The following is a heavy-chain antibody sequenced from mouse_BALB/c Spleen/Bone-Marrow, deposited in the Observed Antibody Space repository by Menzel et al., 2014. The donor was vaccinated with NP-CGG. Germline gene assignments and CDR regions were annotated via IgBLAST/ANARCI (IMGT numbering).Heavy chain of an antibody. V-gene: IGHV14-3*02. CDR2: LDPANGNT. CDR1: GFNIKDTY. J-gene: IGHJ3*01. D-gene: IGHD1-1*01. Sequence: VQLQQSGAELVEPGASVKLSCTASGFNIKDTYMHWVKQRPEQGLEWIGRLDPANGNTKYDPKFQGKATITADTSSNTAYLQLSSLTSEDTAVYYGASYSYGSAWFAYWGQGTLVTVSA. CDR3: ASYSYGSAWFAY.